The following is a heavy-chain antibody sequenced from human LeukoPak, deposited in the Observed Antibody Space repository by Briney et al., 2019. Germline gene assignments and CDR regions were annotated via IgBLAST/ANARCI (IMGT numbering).Heavy chain of an antibody. CDR2: ISSSGSTI. CDR1: GFTFSSYE. D-gene: IGHD5-18*01. Sequence: GGSLRLSCAASGFTFSSYEMNWVRQAPGKGLEWVSYISSSGSTIYYADSVKGRFTISRDNAKNSLYLQMNSLRAEDTAVYYCARDRVQLWLRYYYYYMDVWGKGTTVTVSS. CDR3: ARDRVQLWLRYYYYYMDV. V-gene: IGHV3-48*03. J-gene: IGHJ6*03.